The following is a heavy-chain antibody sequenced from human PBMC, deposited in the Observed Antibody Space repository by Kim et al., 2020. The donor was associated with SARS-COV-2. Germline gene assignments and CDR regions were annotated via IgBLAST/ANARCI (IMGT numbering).Heavy chain of an antibody. CDR1: EFIFSYFA. CDR2: IKYNGDGT. V-gene: IGHV3-64D*09. D-gene: IGHD6-13*01. CDR3: YTTTWSGGFDY. Sequence: GGSLRLSCSASEFIFSYFAMHWVRQAPGKGLEYVSGIKYNGDGTYYADSVKGRFSISRDNSKNTLYLQMSSLRAEDTAMYYCYTTTWSGGFDYWGQGTLVTVSS. J-gene: IGHJ4*02.